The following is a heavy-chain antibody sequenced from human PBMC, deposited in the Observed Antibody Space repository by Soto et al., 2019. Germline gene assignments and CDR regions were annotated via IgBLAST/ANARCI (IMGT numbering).Heavy chain of an antibody. V-gene: IGHV4-4*02. CDR3: ARVLRGRFDP. D-gene: IGHD5-12*01. CDR1: GGSITSANW. CDR2: ISHSGIT. Sequence: PSETLSLTXAVSGGSITSANWWTWVRQPPGGGLEWIGEISHSGITNYKASLKSRVTMSVDKTKNDVSLKLTSVTAADTAVYYCARVLRGRFDPWGQGTPVTVSS. J-gene: IGHJ5*02.